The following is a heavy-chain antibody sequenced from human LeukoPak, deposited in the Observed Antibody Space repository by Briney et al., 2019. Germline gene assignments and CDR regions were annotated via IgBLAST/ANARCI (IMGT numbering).Heavy chain of an antibody. Sequence: GGSLRLSCEVSGFIFSSYWMSWVRQAPGKGLEWVGNINQEGSERNHGDSVNGRFTISRDNAENSLYLQMNSLRAEDTAVYYCARIIGAFGTYRYDSWGQGTLVTVSS. V-gene: IGHV3-7*01. CDR1: GFIFSSYW. CDR2: INQEGSER. D-gene: IGHD3-16*02. J-gene: IGHJ4*02. CDR3: ARIIGAFGTYRYDS.